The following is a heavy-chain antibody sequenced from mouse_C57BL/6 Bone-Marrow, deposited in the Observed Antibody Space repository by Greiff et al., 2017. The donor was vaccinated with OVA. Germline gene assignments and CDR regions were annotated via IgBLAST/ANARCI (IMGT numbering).Heavy chain of an antibody. D-gene: IGHD1-1*01. CDR3: APLTTVVATEDD. CDR1: GYTFTSYW. Sequence: QVQLKQPGAELVKPGASVKLSCKASGYTFTSYWMHWVKQRPGQGLEWIGMIHPNSGSTNYNEKFKSKATLTVDKYSCTAYMQRSSLTTEDAAVDDGAPLTTVVATEDDWGEGNTLTVSS. J-gene: IGHJ2*01. CDR2: IHPNSGST. V-gene: IGHV1-64*01.